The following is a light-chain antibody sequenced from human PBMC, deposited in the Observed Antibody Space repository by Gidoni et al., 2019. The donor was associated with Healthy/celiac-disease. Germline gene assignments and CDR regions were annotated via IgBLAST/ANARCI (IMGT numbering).Light chain of an antibody. CDR1: SSDVGGYNY. J-gene: IGLJ2*01. V-gene: IGLV2-14*01. CDR3: SSYTSSSTVV. CDR2: EVR. Sequence: QSALTQPAFVSGSPGQPITISCTGTSSDVGGYNYVSWYQQHPGKAPKLMIYEVRNRPSGVSNRFSGSKSGNTASLTISGLQAEDEADYYCSSYTSSSTVVFGGGTKLTVL.